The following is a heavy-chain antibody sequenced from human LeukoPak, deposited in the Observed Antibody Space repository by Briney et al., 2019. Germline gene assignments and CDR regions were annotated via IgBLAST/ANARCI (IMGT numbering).Heavy chain of an antibody. CDR2: MYYSGSA. J-gene: IGHJ4*02. D-gene: IGHD2-15*01. CDR1: GGSVSSASNY. Sequence: SETLSLTCTVSGGSVSSASNYWSWIRQPPGKGLEWIGYMYYSGSASYNPSLKSRVTISADTSKNQFSLKLSSVTAADTAVYYCARDPGYCSGGSCGNFDYWGPGNLVTVSS. CDR3: ARDPGYCSGGSCGNFDY. V-gene: IGHV4-61*01.